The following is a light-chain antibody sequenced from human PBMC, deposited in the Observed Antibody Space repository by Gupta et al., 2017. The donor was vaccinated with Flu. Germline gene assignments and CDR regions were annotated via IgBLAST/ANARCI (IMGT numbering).Light chain of an antibody. CDR3: QQYDNLPLT. J-gene: IGKJ3*01. CDR2: DAS. Sequence: DIQMTQSPSSLSASVGDRVTITCQASQDISNYLNWYQQKPGKAPKLLIYDASNLETGVPSRFTGSGSGTDFTFTISSLKPEDIATYYCQQYDNLPLTFGAGTKVDIK. CDR1: QDISNY. V-gene: IGKV1-33*01.